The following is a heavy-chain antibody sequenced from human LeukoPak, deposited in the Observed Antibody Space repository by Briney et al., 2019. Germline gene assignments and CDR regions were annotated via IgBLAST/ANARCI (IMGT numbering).Heavy chain of an antibody. V-gene: IGHV1-18*01. D-gene: IGHD3-22*01. CDR3: ASSITMIGSLDY. J-gene: IGHJ4*02. CDR2: ISAYNGNT. Sequence: ASVKVSCKASGYTFTSYGISWVRQAPGQGLEWMGWISAYNGNTNYAQKLQGRVTMTTDTSTSTAYMELRSLRSDDTAVYYCASSITMIGSLDYWGQGTLVTVSS. CDR1: GYTFTSYG.